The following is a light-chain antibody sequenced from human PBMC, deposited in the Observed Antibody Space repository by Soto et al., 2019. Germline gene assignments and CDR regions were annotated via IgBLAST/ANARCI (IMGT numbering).Light chain of an antibody. J-gene: IGLJ2*01. CDR3: CSYAGSSTLEV. CDR2: EGS. Sequence: QSVLTQPASVSGSPGQSITISCTGTSSDVGSYNLVSWYQQHPGKAPKLMIYEGSKRHSGVSNRFSGSKSGNTASLTISGLQAEDEADYYCCSYAGSSTLEVFGGGTKLTVL. V-gene: IGLV2-23*01. CDR1: SSDVGSYNL.